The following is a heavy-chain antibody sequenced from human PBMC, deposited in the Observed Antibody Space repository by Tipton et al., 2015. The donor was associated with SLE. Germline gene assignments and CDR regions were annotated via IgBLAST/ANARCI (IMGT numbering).Heavy chain of an antibody. J-gene: IGHJ6*02. D-gene: IGHD2-15*01. CDR1: GITFSSYV. Sequence: SLRLSCAASGITFSSYVMHWVRQAPGKGLEWVAVISDDRSNKYYADSVKGRFTISRDNSKNTLHLQMNSLRAEDTAVYYCAKDRGWSLYYGMDVWGQGTTVTVSS. CDR3: AKDRGWSLYYGMDV. V-gene: IGHV3-30*18. CDR2: ISDDRSNK.